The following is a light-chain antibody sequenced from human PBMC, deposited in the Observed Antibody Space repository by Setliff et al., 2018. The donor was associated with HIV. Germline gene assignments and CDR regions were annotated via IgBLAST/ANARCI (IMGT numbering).Light chain of an antibody. CDR2: SIN. V-gene: IGLV1-44*01. CDR3: AAWDNSLKGYV. J-gene: IGLJ1*01. CDR1: SSNIGVNI. Sequence: QSVLTQPPSASGTPGQRVTISCSGSSSNIGVNIVNWYQHLPGTAPKLLIYSINQRPSGVPDRFSGSKSGTSASLAISGLQPEDEADYYCAAWDNSLKGYVFGSGTKV.